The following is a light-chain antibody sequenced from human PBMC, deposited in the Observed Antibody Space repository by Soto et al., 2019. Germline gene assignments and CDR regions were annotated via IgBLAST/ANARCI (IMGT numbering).Light chain of an antibody. CDR1: SSDIGGYNS. Sequence: QSALTQPPSASGSPGQSVTISCTGTSSDIGGYNSVSWYQQHPGKAPKLMIYEVNKRPLGVPERFSGSKSGNTASLTVSGLQADDEADYYCSSSAGTNSFVLFGGGTQVTVL. CDR2: EVN. CDR3: SSSAGTNSFVL. V-gene: IGLV2-8*01. J-gene: IGLJ3*02.